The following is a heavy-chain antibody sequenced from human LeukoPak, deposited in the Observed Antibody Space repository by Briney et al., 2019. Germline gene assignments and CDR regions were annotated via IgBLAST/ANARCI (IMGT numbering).Heavy chain of an antibody. CDR2: FYDTRSP. V-gene: IGHV4-59*01. CDR3: ARGRGSLTY. Sequence: SETLSLTCTVSGGSISLYYWGWIRQPPGKGLEWIGYFYDTRSPKYNPSLERRVTISVDMSRDQFSLNLTSVTAADTAVYYCARGRGSLTYWGQGTLATVSS. CDR1: GGSISLYY. D-gene: IGHD3-10*01. J-gene: IGHJ4*02.